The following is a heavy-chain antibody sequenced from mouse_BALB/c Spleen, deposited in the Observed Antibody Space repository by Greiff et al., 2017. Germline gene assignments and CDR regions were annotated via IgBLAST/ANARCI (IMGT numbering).Heavy chain of an antibody. J-gene: IGHJ2*01. D-gene: IGHD1-1*01. CDR2: IDPENGDT. V-gene: IGHV14-4*02. Sequence: EVQLQQSGAELVRSGASVKLSCTASGFNFNDYYMHWVKQRPEQGLEWIGWIDPENGDTEYAPKFQGKATMTADTSSNTAYLQLSSLTSEDPAVYDCDAPYYYGRPRFDYWGQGTTLTVSS. CDR3: DAPYYYGRPRFDY. CDR1: GFNFNDYY.